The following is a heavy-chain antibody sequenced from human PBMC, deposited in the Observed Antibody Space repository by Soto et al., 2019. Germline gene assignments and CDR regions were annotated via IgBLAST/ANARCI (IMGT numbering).Heavy chain of an antibody. CDR1: GFTFSSYA. J-gene: IGHJ3*02. CDR3: ARDRRGIVVVITDAFDI. D-gene: IGHD3-22*01. CDR2: ISYDGSNK. Sequence: QVQLVESGGGVVQPGRSLRLSCAASGFTFSSYAMHWVRQAPGKGLEWVAAISYDGSNKYYADSVKGRFTISRDNSKNTLYLQMNSLRAEDTAVYYCARDRRGIVVVITDAFDIWGQGTMVTVSS. V-gene: IGHV3-30-3*01.